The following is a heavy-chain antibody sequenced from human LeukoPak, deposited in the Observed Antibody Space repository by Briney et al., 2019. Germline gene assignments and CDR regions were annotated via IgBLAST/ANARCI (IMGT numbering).Heavy chain of an antibody. J-gene: IGHJ6*03. CDR2: VDHTGIT. CDR3: ARGRVSSSTWHSTYYNYFYMDV. D-gene: IGHD5-12*01. V-gene: IGHV4-59*01. Sequence: SETLSLTCTVSDDSITMYYWTWIRQPPGKGLEWIGYVDHTGITNFSPSLNGRVSISRDTTKNPFSLRVRSVTAADTAVYFCARGRVSSSTWHSTYYNYFYMDVWGKGTTVTVSS. CDR1: DDSITMYY.